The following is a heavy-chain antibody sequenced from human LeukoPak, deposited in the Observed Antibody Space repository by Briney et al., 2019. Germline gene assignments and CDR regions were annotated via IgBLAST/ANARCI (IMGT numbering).Heavy chain of an antibody. V-gene: IGHV1-2*04. CDR3: ARARITMVRGVPGDWFDP. CDR1: RYTFTGYY. J-gene: IGHJ5*02. Sequence: ASVKVSCKASRYTFTGYYMHWVRQAPGQGLEWMGWINPNSGGTNYAQKLHGWVTMTRDTSISTAYMELSRLRSDDTAVYYCARARITMVRGVPGDWFDPWGQGTLVTVSS. CDR2: INPNSGGT. D-gene: IGHD3-10*01.